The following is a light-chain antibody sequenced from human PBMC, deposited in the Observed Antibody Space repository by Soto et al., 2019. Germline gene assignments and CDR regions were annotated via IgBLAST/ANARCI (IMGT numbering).Light chain of an antibody. Sequence: NFMLTQPHSVSESPGKTLSISCTRSSGSIANNYVQWYQQRPGSAPTTVIYENNQRLSGVPDCFSGSTDGSANSASLTISGMQTEDEADHYCQSYDSDFVVFGGRTKVTVL. V-gene: IGLV6-57*04. J-gene: IGLJ2*01. CDR3: QSYDSDFVV. CDR2: ENN. CDR1: SGSIANNY.